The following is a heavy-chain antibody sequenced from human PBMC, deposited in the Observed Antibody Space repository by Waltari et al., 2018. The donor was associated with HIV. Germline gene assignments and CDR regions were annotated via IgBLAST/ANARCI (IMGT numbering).Heavy chain of an antibody. CDR3: ARGRRWLQFHGHYYFDD. V-gene: IGHV4-59*01. Sequence: QVQLQESGPGLVKPSETLSLTCNVSSDAIKHDYWNWIRQPPGKELEWIGYISYCGSTKYVPSLKSRGTMSLVSSKNQFSLKLRSVTAADTAVYFCARGRRWLQFHGHYYFDDWGQGTLVTVSS. D-gene: IGHD3-10*01. CDR2: ISYCGST. CDR1: SDAIKHDY. J-gene: IGHJ4*02.